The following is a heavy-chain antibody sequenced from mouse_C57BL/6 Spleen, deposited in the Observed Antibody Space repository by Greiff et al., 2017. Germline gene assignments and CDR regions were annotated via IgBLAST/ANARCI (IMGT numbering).Heavy chain of an antibody. J-gene: IGHJ2*01. D-gene: IGHD1-2*01. Sequence: QVQLQQSGAELVRPGTSVKVSCKASGYAFTNYLIEWVKQRPGQGLEWIGVINPGSGGTNYNEKFKGKATLTADKSSSTAYMQLSSLTSEDSAVYFCARCNGNYFDYWGQGTTLTVSS. CDR1: GYAFTNYL. CDR2: INPGSGGT. CDR3: ARCNGNYFDY. V-gene: IGHV1-54*01.